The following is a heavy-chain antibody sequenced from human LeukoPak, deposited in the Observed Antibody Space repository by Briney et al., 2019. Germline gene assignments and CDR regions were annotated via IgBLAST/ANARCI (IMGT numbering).Heavy chain of an antibody. CDR3: ARDPRSSTSFPNWFDP. Sequence: GGSLRLSCAASGFTFSSYWMRWVRQAPGKGREWVANIKQDGGEKYHVVSVKGRFTISRDNAKNSLYLQMNSLRAEDTAVSYGARDPRSSTSFPNWFDPWGQGTLVTVSS. D-gene: IGHD2-2*01. J-gene: IGHJ5*02. CDR1: GFTFSSYW. CDR2: IKQDGGEK. V-gene: IGHV3-7*01.